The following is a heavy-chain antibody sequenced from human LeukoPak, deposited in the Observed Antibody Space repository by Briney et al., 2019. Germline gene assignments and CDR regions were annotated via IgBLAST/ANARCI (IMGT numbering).Heavy chain of an antibody. CDR2: FYHSGST. CDR1: GYSISSGYF. CDR3: ARHDFYSNYPHNWFDP. Sequence: KPSETLSLTCAVSGYSISSGYFWGWIRQPPGKGLEWIGSFYHSGSTHYNPSLRSRVTISVDTSKNQFSLNLSSVTAADTAVYYCARHDFYSNYPHNWFDPWGQGTLVTISS. J-gene: IGHJ5*02. D-gene: IGHD4-11*01. V-gene: IGHV4-38-2*01.